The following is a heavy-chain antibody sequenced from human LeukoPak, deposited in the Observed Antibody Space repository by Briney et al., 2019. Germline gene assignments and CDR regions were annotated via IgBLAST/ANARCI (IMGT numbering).Heavy chain of an antibody. CDR3: ATDPQHPPEALDF. CDR1: GGTFSRYA. CDR2: IIPIFGTA. D-gene: IGHD1-1*01. Sequence: SSVKVSCKASGGTFSRYAISWVRQAPGQGLEWMGGIIPIFGTANYAQKFQGRVTITADESTSTAYVELSSLRSEDTAVYYCATDPQHPPEALDFWGQGTMVTVSS. J-gene: IGHJ3*01. V-gene: IGHV1-69*01.